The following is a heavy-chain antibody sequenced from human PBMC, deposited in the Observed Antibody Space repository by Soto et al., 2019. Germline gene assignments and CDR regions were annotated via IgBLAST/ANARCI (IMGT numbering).Heavy chain of an antibody. CDR3: ARDEGARARGFDYFDY. J-gene: IGHJ4*02. CDR1: GFNFRNHG. D-gene: IGHD3-10*01. CDR2: IWYDGSSQ. Sequence: PGGSLRLSCAASGFNFRNHGMHWVRQAPGKGLEWVAVIWYDGSSQYYADSVKGRFTISRDNSKNTLYLQMNSLRAEDTAVYYCARDEGARARGFDYFDYWGQGTLVTVSS. V-gene: IGHV3-33*01.